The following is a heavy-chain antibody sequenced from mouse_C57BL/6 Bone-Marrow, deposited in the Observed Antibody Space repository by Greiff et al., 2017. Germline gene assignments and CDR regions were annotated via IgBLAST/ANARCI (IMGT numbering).Heavy chain of an antibody. Sequence: VQVVESGPELVKPGASVKLSYKASGYTFTSYDINWVKQRPGQGLEWIGWIYPRDGSTKYNEKFKGKATLTVDTSSSTAYMELHSLTSEDSAVYFCARGIYFDVWGTGTTVTVSS. V-gene: IGHV1-85*01. CDR1: GYTFTSYD. J-gene: IGHJ1*03. CDR3: ARGIYFDV. CDR2: IYPRDGST.